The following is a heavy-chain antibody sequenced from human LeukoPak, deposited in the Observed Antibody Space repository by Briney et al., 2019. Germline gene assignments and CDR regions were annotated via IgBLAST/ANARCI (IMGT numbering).Heavy chain of an antibody. D-gene: IGHD1-26*01. Sequence: GGSLRLSCAASGFTFSSYAMTWVRQAPGKGLEWVSTVSGGGGSTYYADSVKGRFTISRDNSQNTLYLQMDSLRAEDTAVYFCAKGYSVSSWSYFDYWGQGTLVTVSS. J-gene: IGHJ4*02. V-gene: IGHV3-23*01. CDR2: VSGGGGST. CDR3: AKGYSVSSWSYFDY. CDR1: GFTFSSYA.